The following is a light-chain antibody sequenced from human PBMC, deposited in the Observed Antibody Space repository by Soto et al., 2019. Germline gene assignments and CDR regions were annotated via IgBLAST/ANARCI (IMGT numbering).Light chain of an antibody. J-gene: IGKJ1*01. V-gene: IGKV1-5*01. Sequence: DIQMTQSPSTLSASVGARVTITCRASQSISSWLAWYQQKPGKAPKLLIYDASSLESGVPSRFSGSGSGTDFTLTISCLQSEDFATYYCQQYYSYPRTFGQGTKVDIK. CDR3: QQYYSYPRT. CDR1: QSISSW. CDR2: DAS.